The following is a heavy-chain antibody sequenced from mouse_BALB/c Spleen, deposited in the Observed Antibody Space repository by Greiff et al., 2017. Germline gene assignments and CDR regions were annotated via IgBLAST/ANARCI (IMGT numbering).Heavy chain of an antibody. Sequence: EVQGVESGGGLVQPGGSRKLSCAASGFTFSSFGMHWVRQAPEKGLEWVAYISSGSSTIYYADTVKGRFTISRDNPKNTLFLQMTSLRSEDTAMYYCARGDYDEGFAYWGQGTLVTVSA. J-gene: IGHJ3*01. CDR2: ISSGSSTI. V-gene: IGHV5-17*02. CDR3: ARGDYDEGFAY. D-gene: IGHD2-4*01. CDR1: GFTFSSFG.